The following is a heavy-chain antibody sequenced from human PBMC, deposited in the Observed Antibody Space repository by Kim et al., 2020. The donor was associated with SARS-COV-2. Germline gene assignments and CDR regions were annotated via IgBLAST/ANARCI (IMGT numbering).Heavy chain of an antibody. CDR3: ARHHSYYDILTSTEIDY. J-gene: IGHJ4*02. V-gene: IGHV5-51*01. D-gene: IGHD3-9*01. Sequence: GESLKISCKGSGYSFTSYWIGWVRQMPGKGLEWMGIIYPGDSDTRYSPSFQGQVTISADKSISTAYLQWSSLKASDTAMYYCARHHSYYDILTSTEIDYWGQGTLVTVSS. CDR2: IYPGDSDT. CDR1: GYSFTSYW.